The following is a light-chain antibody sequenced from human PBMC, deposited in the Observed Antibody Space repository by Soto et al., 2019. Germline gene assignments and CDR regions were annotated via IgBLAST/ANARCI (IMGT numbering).Light chain of an antibody. CDR3: QQLNSYAFT. J-gene: IGKJ3*01. CDR1: QGISSY. Sequence: DIQLTQSPSFLSASVGDRVTITCRASQGISSYLAWYQQKPGTAPKLLIYAASTLQSGVPSRFRGSGFGTEFTLTFSRLQPEYFATYYCQQLNSYAFTFGPGTKVDIK. V-gene: IGKV1-9*01. CDR2: AAS.